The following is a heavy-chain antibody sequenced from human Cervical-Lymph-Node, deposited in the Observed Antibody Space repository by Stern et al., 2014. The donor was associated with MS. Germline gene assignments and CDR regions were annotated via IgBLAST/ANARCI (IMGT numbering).Heavy chain of an antibody. J-gene: IGHJ4*02. D-gene: IGHD5-12*01. CDR3: ASSPATPSGYDRFDY. CDR2: IFPRDSNT. CDR1: GYLFDDYW. V-gene: IGHV5-51*03. Sequence: VQLVQSGAEVKKPGESLKISCEASGYLFDDYWIGWVRQMSGRGLELVAIIFPRDSNTRYSPSVPGQVTISADKSLSTAYLQWTSLKPSDPAMYYCASSPATPSGYDRFDYWGQGALVTVSS.